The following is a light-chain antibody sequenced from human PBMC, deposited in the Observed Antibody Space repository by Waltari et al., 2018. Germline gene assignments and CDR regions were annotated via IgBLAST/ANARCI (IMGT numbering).Light chain of an antibody. J-gene: IGLJ2*01. V-gene: IGLV2-14*03. Sequence: QSALTQPASVSGSPGQSLTISCSGIGSGVGASDFVPWFQLHPGKAPQVIIYDVTNRPAGVSDRFSASKSADTASLTISGLQPEDEGDYYCSSQTLDGVVLFGGGTKLTVL. CDR3: SSQTLDGVVL. CDR2: DVT. CDR1: GSGVGASDF.